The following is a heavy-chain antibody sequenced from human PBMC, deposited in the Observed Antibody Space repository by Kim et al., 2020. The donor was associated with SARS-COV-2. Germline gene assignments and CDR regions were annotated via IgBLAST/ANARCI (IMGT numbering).Heavy chain of an antibody. CDR1: GGSFSGYY. Sequence: SETLSLTCAVYGGSFSGYYWSWIRQPPGKGLEWIGEINHSGSTNYNPSLKSRVTISVDTSKNQFSLKLSSVTAADTAVYYCARVLRVRGGTRRNGFDYWG. CDR3: ARVLRVRGGTRRNGFDY. CDR2: INHSGST. D-gene: IGHD3-10*01. J-gene: IGHJ4*01. V-gene: IGHV4-34*01.